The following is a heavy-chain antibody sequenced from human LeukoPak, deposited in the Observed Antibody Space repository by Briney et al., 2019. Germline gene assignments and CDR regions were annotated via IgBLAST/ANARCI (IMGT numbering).Heavy chain of an antibody. J-gene: IGHJ4*02. V-gene: IGHV4-59*08. Sequence: SETLSLTCTVSGGSISSYYWSWIRQPPGKGLEWIGYIYYSGSTNYNPSLKSRVTISVDTSKNQFSLKLSSVTAADTAVYYCARLRPYYDSSGYWDWGQGTLVTVSS. CDR1: GGSISSYY. D-gene: IGHD3-22*01. CDR2: IYYSGST. CDR3: ARLRPYYDSSGYWD.